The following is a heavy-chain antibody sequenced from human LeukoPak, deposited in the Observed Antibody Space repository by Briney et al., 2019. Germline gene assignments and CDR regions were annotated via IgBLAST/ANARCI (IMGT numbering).Heavy chain of an antibody. CDR3: VSQISFSSSWPY. J-gene: IGHJ4*02. D-gene: IGHD6-13*01. CDR1: GFIFSNCA. CDR2: ISDSGSGT. Sequence: PGGSLRLSCAASGFIFSNCAMSWVRQAPGKGLGWVSAISDSGSGTYYADSVEGRFTMSRDNSKNMLYLQMNSLRGEDTAVYYCVSQISFSSSWPYWGQGTLVTVSS. V-gene: IGHV3-23*01.